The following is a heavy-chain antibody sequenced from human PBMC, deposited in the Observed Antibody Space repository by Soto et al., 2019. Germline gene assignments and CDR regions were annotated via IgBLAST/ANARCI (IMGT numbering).Heavy chain of an antibody. J-gene: IGHJ4*02. CDR1: GFTFSSYG. V-gene: IGHV3-33*08. D-gene: IGHD3-10*01. CDR2: IWHDGSNK. Sequence: GGSLRLSCAASGFTFSSYGMHWVRQAPGKGLEWVAVIWHDGSNKYYAESVKGQFTISRDNSKNTLYLEMNSPRAEDTAAYHCARGGVRNYGSGSYLYFDYWGQGTVVTVSS. CDR3: ARGGVRNYGSGSYLYFDY.